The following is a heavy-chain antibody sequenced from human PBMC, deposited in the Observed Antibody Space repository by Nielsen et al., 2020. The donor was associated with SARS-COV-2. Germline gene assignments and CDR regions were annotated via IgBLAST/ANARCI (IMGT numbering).Heavy chain of an antibody. V-gene: IGHV3-15*01. CDR2: IKSKTDGGTT. CDR3: TTDPAASSYDILTGYYMGYYYYYMDV. D-gene: IGHD3-9*01. CDR1: GFTFSNAW. J-gene: IGHJ6*03. Sequence: GGSLRLSCAASGFTFSNAWMSWVRQAPGKGLEWVGRIKSKTDGGTTDYAAPVKGRFTISRDDSKNTLYLQMNSLKTEDTAVYYCTTDPAASSYDILTGYYMGYYYYYMDVWGKGTTVTVSS.